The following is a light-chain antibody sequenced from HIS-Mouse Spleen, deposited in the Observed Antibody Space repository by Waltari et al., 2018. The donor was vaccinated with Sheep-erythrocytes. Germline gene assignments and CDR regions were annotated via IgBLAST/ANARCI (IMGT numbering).Light chain of an antibody. Sequence: SYELTQPPSVSVSPGQTASITCSGDKLGDKYACWYQQKPGQSPVLVIYQASKRPSGIPGRFSGSNYGNTAPLTISGTQAMDEADYYCQAWDSSTAWNVVFGGGTKLTVL. CDR2: QAS. CDR3: QAWDSSTAWNVV. V-gene: IGLV3-1*01. J-gene: IGLJ2*01. CDR1: KLGDKY.